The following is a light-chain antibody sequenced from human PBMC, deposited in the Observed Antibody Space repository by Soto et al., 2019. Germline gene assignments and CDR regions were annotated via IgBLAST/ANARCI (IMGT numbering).Light chain of an antibody. V-gene: IGKV1-33*01. CDR1: QDIRYR. Sequence: DIQMTQSPSSLSASVGDRVTITCQASQDIRYRLNWYQQKPGKAPQFLIYDASNLEAGVPSRFSGSGSGTYFTFTISSLQPEDIATYYCQQYGGLPLTFGGGTKVEIK. CDR3: QQYGGLPLT. J-gene: IGKJ4*01. CDR2: DAS.